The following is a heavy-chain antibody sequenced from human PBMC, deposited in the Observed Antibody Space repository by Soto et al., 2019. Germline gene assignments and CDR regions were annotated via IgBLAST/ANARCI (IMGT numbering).Heavy chain of an antibody. CDR2: IYPDDSDT. CDR3: ARLRLNSPYYYYYYGMDV. J-gene: IGHJ6*02. CDR1: GYSFPKYY. D-gene: IGHD2-8*01. V-gene: IGHV5-51*01. Sequence: GESLKISCKGSGYSFPKYYIGWVRQMPGKDLEWMAIIYPDDSDTRYSPSFQGQVTISADKSISTAYLQWSSLKASDTAMYYCARLRLNSPYYYYYYGMDVWGQGTTVTVSS.